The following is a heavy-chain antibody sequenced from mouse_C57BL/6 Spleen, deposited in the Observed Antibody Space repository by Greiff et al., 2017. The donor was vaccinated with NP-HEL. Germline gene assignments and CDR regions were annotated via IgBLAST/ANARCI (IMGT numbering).Heavy chain of an antibody. CDR3: AREEGFYYGNYGGSWFAY. J-gene: IGHJ3*01. CDR2: INPSNGGT. V-gene: IGHV1-53*01. CDR1: GYTFTSYW. Sequence: QVQLQQPGTELVKPGASVKLSCKASGYTFTSYWMHWVKQRPGQGLEWIGNINPSNGGTNYNEKFKSKATLTVDKSSSTAYMQLSSLTSEDSAVYYCAREEGFYYGNYGGSWFAYWGQGTLVTVSA. D-gene: IGHD2-1*01.